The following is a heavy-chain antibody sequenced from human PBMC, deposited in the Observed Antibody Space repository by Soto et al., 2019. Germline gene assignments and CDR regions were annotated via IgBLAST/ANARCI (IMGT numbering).Heavy chain of an antibody. J-gene: IGHJ4*02. CDR3: ASCRLSGGDSYFAY. Sequence: HVQLVQSGAEVRKPGASVKLSCQASGYTFTHYYIPWVRQAPGQGLEWLGIINPDTGTTSYAQTFQGSVPLTTDTSASTVYLELSGLAAEDTAVYYCASCRLSGGDSYFAYWGQGTLVTVSS. CDR2: INPDTGTT. D-gene: IGHD2-21*01. CDR1: GYTFTHYY. V-gene: IGHV1-46*01.